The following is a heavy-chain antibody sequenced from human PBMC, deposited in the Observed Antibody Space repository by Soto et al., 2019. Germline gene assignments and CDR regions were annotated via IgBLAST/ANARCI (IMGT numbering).Heavy chain of an antibody. CDR1: EYSFTGHY. J-gene: IGHJ5*02. V-gene: IGHV1-2*02. CDR3: ARDYGKRGYVYFDP. Sequence: ASVKVSCKASEYSFTGHYLHWVRQAPGQGLEWMGWIDPKSGDTKYAPKFRDRVTMTSDTAINTAYMDLSNLRYDDSAVYYCARDYGKRGYVYFDPWGQGTQVTVSS. CDR2: IDPKSGDT. D-gene: IGHD3-3*01.